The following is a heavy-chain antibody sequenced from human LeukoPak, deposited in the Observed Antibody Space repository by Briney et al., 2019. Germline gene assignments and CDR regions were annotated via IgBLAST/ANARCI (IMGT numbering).Heavy chain of an antibody. Sequence: ASVKVSCKASGYTFTGYYMHWVRQAPGQGLEWMGWINPNSGGTNYAQKFQGRVTMTRDTSISTAYMELSRLRSDGTAVYDCAREKFADGYFQHWGQGTLVTVSS. CDR1: GYTFTGYY. CDR2: INPNSGGT. CDR3: AREKFADGYFQH. V-gene: IGHV1-2*02. J-gene: IGHJ1*01. D-gene: IGHD3-10*01.